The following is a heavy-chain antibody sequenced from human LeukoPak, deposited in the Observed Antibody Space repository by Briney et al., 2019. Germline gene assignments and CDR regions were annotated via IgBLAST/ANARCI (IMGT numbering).Heavy chain of an antibody. D-gene: IGHD3-22*01. CDR1: GFDFGAYE. J-gene: IGHJ4*02. CDR2: FAGSDTTK. Sequence: GGSLRLSCAASGFDFGAYEMNWARQAPGKGLEWVAYFAGSDTTKYYADSVRGRFTISRDNAKNSLYLQMNSLRAEDTALYYCTTLGYHLDSWGQGTLVTVSS. CDR3: TTLGYHLDS. V-gene: IGHV3-48*03.